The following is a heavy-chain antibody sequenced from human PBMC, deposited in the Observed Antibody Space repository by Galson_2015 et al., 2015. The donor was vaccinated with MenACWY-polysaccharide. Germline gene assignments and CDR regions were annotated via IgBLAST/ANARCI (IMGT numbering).Heavy chain of an antibody. J-gene: IGHJ6*02. CDR3: VGPLGRGGTGAYSMDA. CDR2: INSDASST. Sequence: ALRLSCAASGFTFSNNWIHWVRQAPGKGLVWVSRINSDASSTAYADSVMSRFTISRDNAKNTLYLQMNSLRVEDTAVYYCVGPLGRGGTGAYSMDAWGQGTTVTVSS. V-gene: IGHV3-74*01. D-gene: IGHD3-10*01. CDR1: GFTFSNNW.